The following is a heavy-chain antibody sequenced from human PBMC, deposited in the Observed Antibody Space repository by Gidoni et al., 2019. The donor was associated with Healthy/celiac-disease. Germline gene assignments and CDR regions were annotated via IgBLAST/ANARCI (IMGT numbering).Heavy chain of an antibody. CDR3: ARDNFRSSDWERGPYYYYYGMDV. CDR2: IIPILGIA. CDR1: GGTFSSYA. D-gene: IGHD6-19*01. V-gene: IGHV1-69*09. Sequence: QVQLAQSGAEVKKPGSWVKVSCKDSGGTFSSYASSWVRPAPGQVLEWMGRIIPILGIANSAQKFQGRVTITADKSTSTAYMELNSLRSEGTAVYYCARDNFRSSDWERGPYYYYYGMDVWGQGTTVTVSS. J-gene: IGHJ6*02.